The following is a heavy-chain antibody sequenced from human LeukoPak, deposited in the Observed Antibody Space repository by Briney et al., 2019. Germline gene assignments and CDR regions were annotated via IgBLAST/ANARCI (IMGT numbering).Heavy chain of an antibody. D-gene: IGHD5-24*01. Sequence: RLSCXASXFTFXXXXXHWVXXXXGXXXXWVXXFSYDGSNKHYADSVKGRFTISRDNSKNTLYLQMNSLRPEDTAVYYCARARFGYXRGXFDYWGQGXXXXVSS. CDR3: ARARFGYXRGXFDY. CDR1: XFTFXXXX. J-gene: IGHJ4*02. CDR2: FSYDGSNK. V-gene: IGHV3-30-3*01.